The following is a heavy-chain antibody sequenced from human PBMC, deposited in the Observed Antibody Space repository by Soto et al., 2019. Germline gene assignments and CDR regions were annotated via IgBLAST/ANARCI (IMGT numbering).Heavy chain of an antibody. CDR3: ARGGRLRFYNWFDP. CDR1: GGSFSGYY. D-gene: IGHD5-12*01. CDR2: INHSGST. V-gene: IGHV4-34*01. J-gene: IGHJ5*02. Sequence: SETLSLTCAVYGGSFSGYYWSWIRQPPGKGLEWIGEINHSGSTNYNPSLKSRVTISVDTSKNQFSLKLSSVTAVDTAVYYCARGGRLRFYNWFDPWGQGTLVTVSS.